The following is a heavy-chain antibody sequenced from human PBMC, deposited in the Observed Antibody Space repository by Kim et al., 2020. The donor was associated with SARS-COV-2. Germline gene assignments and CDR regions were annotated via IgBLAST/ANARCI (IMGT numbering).Heavy chain of an antibody. V-gene: IGHV4-59*01. Sequence: SETLSLTCTVSGGSISSYYWSWIRQPPGKGLEWIGYIYYSGSTNYNPSLKSRVTISVDTSKNQFSLKLSSVTAADTAVYYCARGIVATRYYYYYMDVWGKGTTVTVSS. CDR1: GGSISSYY. CDR2: IYYSGST. CDR3: ARGIVATRYYYYYMDV. J-gene: IGHJ6*03. D-gene: IGHD5-12*01.